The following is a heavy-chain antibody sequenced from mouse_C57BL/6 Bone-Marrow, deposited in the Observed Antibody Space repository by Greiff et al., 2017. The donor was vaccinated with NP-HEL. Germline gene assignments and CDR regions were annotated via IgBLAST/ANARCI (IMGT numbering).Heavy chain of an antibody. D-gene: IGHD1-1*01. V-gene: IGHV2-2*01. CDR3: ARRGTVVAGFDY. Sequence: TVSGFSLTSYGVHWVRQSPGKGLEWLGVIWSGGSTDYNAAFISRLSISKDNSKSQVFFKMNSLQADDTAIYYCARRGTVVAGFDYWGQGTTLTVSS. J-gene: IGHJ2*01. CDR2: IWSGGST. CDR1: GFSLTSYG.